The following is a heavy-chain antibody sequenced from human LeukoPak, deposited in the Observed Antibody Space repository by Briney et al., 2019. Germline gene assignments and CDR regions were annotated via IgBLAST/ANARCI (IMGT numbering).Heavy chain of an antibody. CDR2: INAGNGNT. Sequence: GASVKVSCKASGYTFTSYAMHWVRQAPGQRLEWMGWINAGNGNTKYSQKFQGRVTITRDTSASTAYMELSSLRSEDTAVYYCAKNIALTGEFDSWGQGTLVTVSS. CDR1: GYTFTSYA. J-gene: IGHJ4*02. V-gene: IGHV1-3*01. D-gene: IGHD7-27*01. CDR3: AKNIALTGEFDS.